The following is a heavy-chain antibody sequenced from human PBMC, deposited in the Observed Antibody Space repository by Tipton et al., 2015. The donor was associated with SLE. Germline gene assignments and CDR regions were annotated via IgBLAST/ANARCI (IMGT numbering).Heavy chain of an antibody. CDR2: IYPRGNT. CDR1: GGFIRSYY. J-gene: IGHJ4*02. CDR3: ARTTVPAGFDS. Sequence: TLSLTCTVSGGFIRSYYWSWIRQPPGKGLEWIGNIYPRGNTNYNPSLKSRVTISVDTSKNQFSLKLSSVTAADTAVYYCARTTVPAGFDSWGQGTLATVSS. V-gene: IGHV4-4*08. D-gene: IGHD1-1*01.